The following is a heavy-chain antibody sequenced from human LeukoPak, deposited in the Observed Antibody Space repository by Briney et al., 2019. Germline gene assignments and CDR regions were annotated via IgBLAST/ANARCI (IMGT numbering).Heavy chain of an antibody. Sequence: GGSLRLSCAASGFSFSYYWMHWVRQAPGKGLEWVSSISTSSSYIYYADSVKGRFTISRDNARNSLYLQMNTLRAEDTAVYSCARGADGVSSNSRGWFDPWGQGTLVTVSS. V-gene: IGHV3-21*01. CDR2: ISTSSSYI. J-gene: IGHJ5*02. CDR3: ARGADGVSSNSRGWFDP. CDR1: GFSFSYYW. D-gene: IGHD2-15*01.